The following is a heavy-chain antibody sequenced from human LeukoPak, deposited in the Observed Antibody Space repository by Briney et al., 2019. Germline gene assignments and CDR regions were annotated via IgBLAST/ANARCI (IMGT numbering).Heavy chain of an antibody. J-gene: IGHJ4*02. CDR2: IIPIFGTA. D-gene: IGHD3-22*01. CDR1: GYTFTSYG. V-gene: IGHV1-69*13. CDR3: ASAYYYDSSGYPRTYDTFDY. Sequence: PVASVKVSCRASGYTFTSYGISWVRQAPGQGLEWMGGIIPIFGTANYAQKFQGRVTITADESTSTAYMELSSLRSEDTAVYYCASAYYYDSSGYPRTYDTFDYWGQGTLVTVSS.